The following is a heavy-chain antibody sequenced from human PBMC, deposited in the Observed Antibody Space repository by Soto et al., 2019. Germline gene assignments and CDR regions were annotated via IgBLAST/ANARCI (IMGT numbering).Heavy chain of an antibody. D-gene: IGHD3-3*01. Sequence: PSETLSLTCAVYGGSFSGYYWSWIRQPPGKGLEWIGEINHSGSTNYNPSLKSRVTISVDTSKNQFSLKLSSVTAADTAVYYCARVPRGDFWSGYDWSDPWGKGTLVTVSS. CDR2: INHSGST. J-gene: IGHJ5*02. V-gene: IGHV4-34*01. CDR1: GGSFSGYY. CDR3: ARVPRGDFWSGYDWSDP.